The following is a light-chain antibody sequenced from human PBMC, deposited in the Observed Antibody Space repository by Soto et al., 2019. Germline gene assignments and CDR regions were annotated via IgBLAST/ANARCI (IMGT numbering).Light chain of an antibody. V-gene: IGKV1-5*03. J-gene: IGKJ1*01. CDR2: KAS. CDR3: QQYNSYPLA. CDR1: QSISTW. Sequence: DIEMTQSPSTLSASVGDRVNLTCRASQSISTWLAWYQQKPGKAPKFLMYKASSLESGVPSRFSGSGSGTEFTLTISSLQPDDFATYYCQQYNSYPLAFGKGTKVEIK.